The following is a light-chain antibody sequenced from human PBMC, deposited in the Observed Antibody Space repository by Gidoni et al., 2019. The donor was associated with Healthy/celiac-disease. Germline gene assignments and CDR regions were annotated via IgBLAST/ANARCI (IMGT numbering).Light chain of an antibody. Sequence: AIRMTQSPSSFSASTGDRVTITCRASQGISSYLAWYQQKPGKAPKLLIYAASTLQSGVPSRFSGSGSGTDFTLIISCLQPEDFATYYWQQYYSYPLTFGQGTRLEIK. J-gene: IGKJ5*01. CDR1: QGISSY. CDR2: AAS. CDR3: QQYYSYPLT. V-gene: IGKV1-8*01.